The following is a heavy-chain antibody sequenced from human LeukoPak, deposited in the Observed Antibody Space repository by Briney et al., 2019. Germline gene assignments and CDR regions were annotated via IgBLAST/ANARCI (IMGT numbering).Heavy chain of an antibody. J-gene: IGHJ4*02. CDR2: IYYSGST. V-gene: IGHV4-59*01. CDR3: ARGGGYYYDNSMDFDY. D-gene: IGHD3-22*01. Sequence: ASETLSLTCTVSGGSISSYYWSWIRQPPGKGLEWIGYIYYSGSTNYNPSLKSRVTISVDTSKNQFSLKLSSVTAADTAVYYCARGGGYYYDNSMDFDYWGQGTLVTVSS. CDR1: GGSISSYY.